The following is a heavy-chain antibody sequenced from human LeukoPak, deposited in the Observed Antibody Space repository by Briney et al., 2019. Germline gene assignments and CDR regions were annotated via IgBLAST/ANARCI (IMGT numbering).Heavy chain of an antibody. J-gene: IGHJ4*02. V-gene: IGHV4-34*01. CDR2: INHSGST. Sequence: SETLSLTCAVYGGSFSGYYWSWIRQPPGKGLEWIGEINHSGSTNYNPSLKSRVTISVDTSKNQLSLKLSSVTAADTAVYYCARGTITTVTDSWGPGTLVTVSS. CDR3: ARGTITTVTDS. D-gene: IGHD4-17*01. CDR1: GGSFSGYY.